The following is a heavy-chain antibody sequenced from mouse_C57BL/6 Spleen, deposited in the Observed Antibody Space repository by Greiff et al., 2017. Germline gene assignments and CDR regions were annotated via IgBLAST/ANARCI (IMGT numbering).Heavy chain of an antibody. CDR2: IDPSDSST. CDR3: ERRNYYGSSFWYFDV. D-gene: IGHD1-1*01. CDR1: GYTFTSYW. V-gene: IGHV1-69*01. J-gene: IGHJ1*03. Sequence: QVQLQQPGAELVMPGASVKLSCKASGYTFTSYWMHWVKQRPGQGLEWIGEIDPSDSSTNSNQKFKGKSTLTVDKSSSPAYMQLSSLTSEDSAVYYCERRNYYGSSFWYFDVWGTGTTVTVSS.